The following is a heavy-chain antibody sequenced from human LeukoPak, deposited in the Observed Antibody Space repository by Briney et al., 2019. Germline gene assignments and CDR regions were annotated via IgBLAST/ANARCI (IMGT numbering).Heavy chain of an antibody. J-gene: IGHJ4*02. CDR1: GFTFSSYW. CDR2: IKEDGSEK. D-gene: IGHD6-13*01. Sequence: PGGSLRLSCAASGFTFSSYWMSWVRQAPGKGLEWVANIKEDGSEKYYVDSVKGRFTISRDTAKNSLYLQMNSLRVEDTAVYYCARDRALIAPRGGGDFDYWGQGTLVTVSS. V-gene: IGHV3-7*01. CDR3: ARDRALIAPRGGGDFDY.